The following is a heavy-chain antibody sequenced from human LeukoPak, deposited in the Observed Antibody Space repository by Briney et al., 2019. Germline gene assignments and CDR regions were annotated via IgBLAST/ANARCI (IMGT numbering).Heavy chain of an antibody. Sequence: GGSLRLSCAVSGLTFSDHYMDWVRQAPGKGLEWVGRTRNKANSYTTEYAASVKGRFTISRDDSKNSPYLQMNSLKTEDTAVYYCARDTYYDYVWGSYRFDYWGQGTLVTVSS. CDR1: GLTFSDHY. D-gene: IGHD3-16*02. CDR3: ARDTYYDYVWGSYRFDY. V-gene: IGHV3-72*01. CDR2: TRNKANSYTT. J-gene: IGHJ4*02.